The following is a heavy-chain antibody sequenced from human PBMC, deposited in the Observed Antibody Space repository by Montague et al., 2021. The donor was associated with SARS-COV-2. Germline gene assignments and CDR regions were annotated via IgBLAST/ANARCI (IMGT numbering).Heavy chain of an antibody. CDR3: TRDRSYFGY. V-gene: IGHV3-48*03. J-gene: IGHJ4*02. D-gene: IGHD1-14*01. CDR1: GFTFISYE. CDR2: ISSSGGTI. Sequence: SLRLSCAASGFTFISYEMNWVRQTPGKGLEWISHISSSGGTIYYADSVKGRFTISRDNAKNSLYLQTHSLRAEDTGLYYCTRDRSYFGYWGQGTLVTVSS.